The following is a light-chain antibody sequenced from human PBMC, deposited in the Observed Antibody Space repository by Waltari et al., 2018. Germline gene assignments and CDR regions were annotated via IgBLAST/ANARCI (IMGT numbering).Light chain of an antibody. V-gene: IGLV3-21*04. CDR1: NIGSKS. Sequence: SYVLTQPPSVSVAPGKTPTIPGGANNIGSKSVHWYQHKPGQAPVLVIFYDSDRPSGIPERFSGSNSGNTATLTITRVEAGDEADYYCQVWDGRSGHPVVFGTGTKVTVL. CDR2: YDS. CDR3: QVWDGRSGHPVV. J-gene: IGLJ1*01.